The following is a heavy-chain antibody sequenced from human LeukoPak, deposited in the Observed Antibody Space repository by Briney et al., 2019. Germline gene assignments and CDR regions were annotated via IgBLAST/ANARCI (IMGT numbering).Heavy chain of an antibody. J-gene: IGHJ4*02. CDR2: IYTSGST. CDR1: GGSISSYY. D-gene: IGHD3-22*01. CDR3: ARDHNSSGYYYSDY. V-gene: IGHV4-4*07. Sequence: SETLSLTCTASGGSISSYYWSWSRQPAGKGLEWIGRIYTSGSTNYNPSLKSRVDMSAHTSKNQFYLKLSSVTAAHTAVYYCARDHNSSGYYYSDYWGQGNLVTVSS.